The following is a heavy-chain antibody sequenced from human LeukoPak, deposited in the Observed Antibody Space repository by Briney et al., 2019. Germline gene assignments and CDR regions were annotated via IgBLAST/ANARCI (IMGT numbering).Heavy chain of an antibody. D-gene: IGHD3-3*01. CDR3: VRVYDFWSGYYLFDY. Sequence: ASVKVSCKASGYTFTGYYMHWVRQAPGQGLEWMGWINPNSGGTNYAQKFQGRVTMTRDTSISTAYMELSRLRSDDTAVYYCVRVYDFWSGYYLFDYWGQGTLVTVSS. J-gene: IGHJ4*02. V-gene: IGHV1-2*02. CDR2: INPNSGGT. CDR1: GYTFTGYY.